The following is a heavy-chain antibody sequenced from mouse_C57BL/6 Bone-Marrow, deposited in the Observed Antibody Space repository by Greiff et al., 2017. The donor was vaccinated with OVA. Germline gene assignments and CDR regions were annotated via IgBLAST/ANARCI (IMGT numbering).Heavy chain of an antibody. Sequence: VQLQESGAELARPGASVKLSCKASGYTFTSYGISWVKQRTGQGLEWIGEIYPRSGNTYYNEKFKGKATLTADKSSSTAYMELRSLTSEDSAVYFCARERVITTVVGYFDVWGTGTTVTVSS. V-gene: IGHV1-81*01. CDR2: IYPRSGNT. CDR1: GYTFTSYG. D-gene: IGHD1-1*01. J-gene: IGHJ1*03. CDR3: ARERVITTVVGYFDV.